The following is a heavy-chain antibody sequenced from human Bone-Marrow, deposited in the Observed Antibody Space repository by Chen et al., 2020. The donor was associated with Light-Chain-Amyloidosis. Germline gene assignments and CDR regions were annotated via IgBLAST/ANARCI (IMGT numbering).Heavy chain of an antibody. V-gene: IGHV3-23*01. D-gene: IGHD3-22*01. J-gene: IGHJ5*02. CDR3: ARDTYYYDNIDYYSWFDP. Sequence: EVQLLESGGGLVRLGGSLRLSCAASGFSFNDYAMSWVRQAPGKGLEWVSDISDSGGNTNYADSVKGRFTISRDNSKNTVYLDMNSLRVDDTALYYCARDTYYYDNIDYYSWFDPWGQGTLVTVSS. CDR2: ISDSGGNT. CDR1: GFSFNDYA.